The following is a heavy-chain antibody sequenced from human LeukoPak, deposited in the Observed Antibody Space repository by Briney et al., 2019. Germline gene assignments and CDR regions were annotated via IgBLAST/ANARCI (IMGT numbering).Heavy chain of an antibody. CDR2: IIPIFGTA. CDR3: ARGGYSYGHFDY. CDR1: GYTFTGYY. D-gene: IGHD5-18*01. Sequence: SVKVSCKASGYTFTGYYIHWVRQAPGQGLEWMGGIIPIFGTANYAQKFQGRVTITADKSTSTAYMELSSLRSEDTAVYYCARGGYSYGHFDYWGQGTLVTVSS. J-gene: IGHJ4*02. V-gene: IGHV1-69*06.